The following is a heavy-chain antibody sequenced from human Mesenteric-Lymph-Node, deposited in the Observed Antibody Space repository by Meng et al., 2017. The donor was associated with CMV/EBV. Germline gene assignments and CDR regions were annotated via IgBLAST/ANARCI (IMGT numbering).Heavy chain of an antibody. CDR2: IYYSGST. CDR1: GGSISSYY. Sequence: GSLRLSCTVSGGSISSYYWSWIRQPPGKGLEWIGYIYYSGSTNYNPSLKSRVTISVDTSKNQFSLKLSSVTAADTAVYYCARDVYYGMDVWGQGTTVTVSS. CDR3: ARDVYYGMDV. V-gene: IGHV4-59*01. J-gene: IGHJ6*02.